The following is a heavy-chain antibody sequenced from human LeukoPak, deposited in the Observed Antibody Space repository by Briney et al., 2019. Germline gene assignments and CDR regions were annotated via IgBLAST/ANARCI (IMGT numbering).Heavy chain of an antibody. CDR2: INPGGSNT. Sequence: HWASVNVSCKASGYTFTSYYIHWVRQAPGQGLEWMGIINPGGSNTNYAQKLQGRVTMTRDTSISTAYMELSRLRSDDTAVYYCARGPHWDPHFDYWGQGTLVTVSS. J-gene: IGHJ4*02. V-gene: IGHV1-46*01. D-gene: IGHD7-27*01. CDR3: ARGPHWDPHFDY. CDR1: GYTFTSYY.